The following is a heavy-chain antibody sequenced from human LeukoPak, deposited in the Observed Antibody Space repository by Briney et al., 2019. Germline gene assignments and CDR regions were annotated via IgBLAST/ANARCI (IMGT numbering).Heavy chain of an antibody. D-gene: IGHD6-25*01. CDR2: INHSGST. Sequence: SETLSLTCTVSGDSISSSTYYWSWIRQPPGTGLEWIGEINHSGSTNYNPSLKSRVTISVDTSKNQFSLKLSSVTAADTAVYYCARVRGLLYYYCYYMDVWGKGTTVTVSS. CDR1: GDSISSSTYY. J-gene: IGHJ6*03. V-gene: IGHV4-39*07. CDR3: ARVRGLLYYYCYYMDV.